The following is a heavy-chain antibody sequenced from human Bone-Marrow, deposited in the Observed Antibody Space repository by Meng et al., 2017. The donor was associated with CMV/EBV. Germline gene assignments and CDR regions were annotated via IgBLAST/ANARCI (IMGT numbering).Heavy chain of an antibody. CDR3: ARSATSGSGPNAFDI. D-gene: IGHD5-12*01. CDR2: MYPGDSAT. V-gene: IGHV5-51*01. CDR1: GYSFTSYW. Sequence: GESLKISCKGSGYSFTSYWIVWVRQMPGKGLEWMGIMYPGDSATRYSPSFQGQVTISADKSISTAYLQWSSLKASHTAMYYCARSATSGSGPNAFDIWGQGTMVTVSS. J-gene: IGHJ3*02.